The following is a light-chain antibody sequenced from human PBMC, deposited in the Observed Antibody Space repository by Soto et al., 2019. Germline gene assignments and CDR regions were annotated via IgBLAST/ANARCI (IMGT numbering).Light chain of an antibody. CDR3: QQYDNVPLT. V-gene: IGKV1-33*01. CDR1: QDITND. Sequence: DIQMTQATSSLSASVGDRVTITCQASQDITNDLNWYQQKPGKAPKVLIYEASNLETGVPSRFSGSGSGTDFTFTISSPQPEDIATYFCQQYDNVPLTFGGGTKVEIK. J-gene: IGKJ4*01. CDR2: EAS.